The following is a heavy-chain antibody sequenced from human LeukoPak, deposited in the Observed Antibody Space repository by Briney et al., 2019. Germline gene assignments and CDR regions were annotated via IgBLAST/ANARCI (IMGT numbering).Heavy chain of an antibody. CDR3: ARDGRTVSDYWFLDI. J-gene: IGHJ2*01. Sequence: GSSVKVACKASGYTLTNYNMHWVRQAPGQGLEWIGRITTKSGVTKYAQKFEGRVTMTTDTSSNTAYVEVSSLTSDDTAVYYCARDGRTVSDYWFLDIWGRGTLITVAS. CDR1: GYTLTNYN. V-gene: IGHV1-2*02. CDR2: ITTKSGVT. D-gene: IGHD4-17*01.